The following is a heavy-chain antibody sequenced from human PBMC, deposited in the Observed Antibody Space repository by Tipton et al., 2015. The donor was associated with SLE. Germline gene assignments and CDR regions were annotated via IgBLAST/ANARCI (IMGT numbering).Heavy chain of an antibody. J-gene: IGHJ3*02. CDR3: ARRDYDGYDAFDI. CDR1: GDSITNGNYY. CDR2: IFYRGVT. D-gene: IGHD4-17*01. Sequence: TLSLTCTVSGDSITNGNYYWGWIRQPPWQGLEWIGSIFYRGVTYYNPSLESRLTVSVDTSKNQFSLKLTSATAADTAMYYCARRDYDGYDAFDIWGLGTMVTVSS. V-gene: IGHV4-39*07.